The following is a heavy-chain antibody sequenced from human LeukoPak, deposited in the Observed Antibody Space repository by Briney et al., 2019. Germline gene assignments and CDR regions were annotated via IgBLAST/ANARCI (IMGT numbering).Heavy chain of an antibody. J-gene: IGHJ4*02. CDR2: FDSEEGGT. D-gene: IGHD3-10*01. Sequence: ASVKVSCKVSGYTLTKLPIHWVRLAPGKGLEWMGGFDSEEGGTIYAQEFQGRVTMTEDTSTDTAYMELSSLRSEDTAVYYCATRTMVRGVRPQYYFDYWGQGTLVTVSS. V-gene: IGHV1-24*01. CDR3: ATRTMVRGVRPQYYFDY. CDR1: GYTLTKLP.